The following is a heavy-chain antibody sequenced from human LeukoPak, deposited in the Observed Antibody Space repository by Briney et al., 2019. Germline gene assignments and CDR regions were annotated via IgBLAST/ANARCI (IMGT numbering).Heavy chain of an antibody. Sequence: SETLSLTCTVSGGSISSSSYYWGWIRQPPGKGLEWIGSIYYSGSTYYNPSLKSRVTISVDTSKNQFSLKLSSVTAAGTAVYYCARLGYCSGGSCPSTSTEFDYWGQGTLVTVSS. CDR1: GGSISSSSYY. CDR2: IYYSGST. CDR3: ARLGYCSGGSCPSTSTEFDY. V-gene: IGHV4-39*01. J-gene: IGHJ4*02. D-gene: IGHD2-15*01.